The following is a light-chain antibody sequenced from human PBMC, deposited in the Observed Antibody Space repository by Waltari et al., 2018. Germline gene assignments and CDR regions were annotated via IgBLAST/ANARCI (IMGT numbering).Light chain of an antibody. Sequence: QSALTQPRSVSGSPGQSVTISCTGTSSDVGGYKYVSWYQQLPGKAPKLIIFDVIERPSGVPDRFSGSKSGNTAFLTISGLQADDEADYYCCSYAGSSTLIFGGGTKLTVL. V-gene: IGLV2-11*01. CDR2: DVI. CDR1: SSDVGGYKY. CDR3: CSYAGSSTLI. J-gene: IGLJ2*01.